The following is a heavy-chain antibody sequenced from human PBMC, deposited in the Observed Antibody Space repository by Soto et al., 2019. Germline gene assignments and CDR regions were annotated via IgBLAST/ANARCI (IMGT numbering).Heavy chain of an antibody. CDR3: ARGWLQSGFDI. CDR2: TYYRSKWYN. J-gene: IGHJ3*02. V-gene: IGHV6-1*01. CDR1: GDSVSSNSAV. D-gene: IGHD5-12*01. Sequence: TLSLTCAISGDSVSSNSAVWNWIRQSPSRGLEWLGRTYYRSKWYNDYAVSVKSRITINPDTSKNRFSLQLNSVTPEDTAVYYCARGWLQSGFDIWGQGTMVTVSS.